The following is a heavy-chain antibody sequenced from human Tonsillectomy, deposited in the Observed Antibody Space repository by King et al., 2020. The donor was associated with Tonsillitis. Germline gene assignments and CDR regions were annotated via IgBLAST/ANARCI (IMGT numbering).Heavy chain of an antibody. Sequence: VQLVESGGGLIRPGGSLRLSCAASGFSVSGNYMSWVRQAPGKGLEWVSVIYSGGSTYYADSVKGRFTISRDNSKNTLYLQMDSLRVEDTAVYYCARDGTNDSSGYYYEGWFDLWGQGTLVIVSS. J-gene: IGHJ5*02. V-gene: IGHV3-53*01. D-gene: IGHD3-22*01. CDR1: GFSVSGNY. CDR3: ARDGTNDSSGYYYEGWFDL. CDR2: IYSGGST.